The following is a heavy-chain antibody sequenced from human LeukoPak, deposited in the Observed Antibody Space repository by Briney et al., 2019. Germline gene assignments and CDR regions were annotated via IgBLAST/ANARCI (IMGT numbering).Heavy chain of an antibody. CDR2: ISSSSSYI. CDR1: GFTFSSYS. V-gene: IGHV3-21*04. Sequence: GGSLRLSCAASGFTFSSYSMNWVRQAPGKGLEWVSSISSSSSYIYYADSVKGRFTISRDNAKNSLYLQMNSLRAEDTALYYCAKGSGSSSADFHYWGQGTLVTVSS. CDR3: AKGSGSSSADFHY. D-gene: IGHD6-6*01. J-gene: IGHJ4*02.